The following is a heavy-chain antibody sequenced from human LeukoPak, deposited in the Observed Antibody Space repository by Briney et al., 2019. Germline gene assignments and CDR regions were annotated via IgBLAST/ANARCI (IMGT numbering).Heavy chain of an antibody. J-gene: IGHJ5*02. D-gene: IGHD2-2*01. V-gene: IGHV3-33*01. CDR3: ARDRVDCSSTSCYYAANWFDP. CDR2: IWYDGSNK. CDR1: GFTFSSYG. Sequence: PGGSLRLSCAASGFTFSSYGMHWVRQAPGKGLEWVAVIWYDGSNKYYADSVKGRFTISRDNSKNTLCLQMNSLRAEDTAVYYCARDRVDCSSTSCYYAANWFDPWGQGTLVTVSS.